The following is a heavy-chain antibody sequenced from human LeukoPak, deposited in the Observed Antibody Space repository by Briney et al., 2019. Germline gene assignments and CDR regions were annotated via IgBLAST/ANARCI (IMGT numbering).Heavy chain of an antibody. CDR3: AKDGYSSGWFISWDYYYGMDV. V-gene: IGHV3-30*18. Sequence: PGRSLRLSCAASGFTFSSYGMHWVRQAPGKGLEWVAVISYDGSNKYYADSVKGRFTISRDNSKNTLYLQMNSPRAEDTAVYYCAKDGYSSGWFISWDYYYGMDVWGKGTTVTVSS. CDR2: ISYDGSNK. J-gene: IGHJ6*04. D-gene: IGHD6-19*01. CDR1: GFTFSSYG.